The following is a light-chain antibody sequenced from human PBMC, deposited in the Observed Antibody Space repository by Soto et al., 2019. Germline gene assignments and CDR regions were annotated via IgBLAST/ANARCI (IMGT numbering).Light chain of an antibody. V-gene: IGKV3-20*01. CDR3: QQYGSSGT. CDR2: GAS. Sequence: ESVLAQSPGTLSLSPGERATLSCRASQSVSSSYLAWYQQKSGQAPRLLIYGASNRATGIPDRFSGSGSGTDFTLTISRLEPEDFAVYYCQQYGSSGTFGQGTKVDIK. CDR1: QSVSSSY. J-gene: IGKJ1*01.